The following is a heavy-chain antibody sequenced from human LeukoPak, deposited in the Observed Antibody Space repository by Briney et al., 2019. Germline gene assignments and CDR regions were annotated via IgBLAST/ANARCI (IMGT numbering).Heavy chain of an antibody. CDR1: GFTFSSYS. CDR2: ISSSSSYI. J-gene: IGHJ6*03. V-gene: IGHV3-21*04. Sequence: GGSLRLSCAASGFTFSSYSMNWVRQAPGKGLEWVSSISSSSSYIYYADSVKGRFTISRDNSKNMLYLQMNSLRAEDTAEYYCAKDRGSSSWYSNYYYYMDVWGKGTTVTISS. CDR3: AKDRGSSSWYSNYYYYMDV. D-gene: IGHD6-13*01.